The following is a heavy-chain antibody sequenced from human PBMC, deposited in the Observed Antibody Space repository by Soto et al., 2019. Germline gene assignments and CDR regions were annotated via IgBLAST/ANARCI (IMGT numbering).Heavy chain of an antibody. CDR2: IYYSGST. CDR1: GGSISSGGYY. J-gene: IGHJ4*02. V-gene: IGHV4-31*03. Sequence: SETLSLTCTVSGGSISSGGYYWSWIRQHPGKGLEWIGYIYYSGSTYYNPSLKSRVTISVDTSKNQFSLKLGSVTAADTAVYYCARGGDYDGTFDYWGQGTLVTVSS. CDR3: ARGGDYDGTFDY. D-gene: IGHD4-17*01.